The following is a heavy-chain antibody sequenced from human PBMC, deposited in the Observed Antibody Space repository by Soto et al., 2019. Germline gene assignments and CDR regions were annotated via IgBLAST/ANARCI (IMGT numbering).Heavy chain of an antibody. CDR3: ARRKASSTTSLSFRAGFDY. D-gene: IGHD2-2*01. Sequence: GESLKISCKGSGYSFTNYWIGWVRQMPGKGLEWMGLIYPGDSDTRYSPSFEGQVTISADKSISTAYLQWSGLKASDTAMYYCARRKASSTTSLSFRAGFDYWGQGTLVTVSS. CDR2: IYPGDSDT. J-gene: IGHJ4*02. CDR1: GYSFTNYW. V-gene: IGHV5-51*01.